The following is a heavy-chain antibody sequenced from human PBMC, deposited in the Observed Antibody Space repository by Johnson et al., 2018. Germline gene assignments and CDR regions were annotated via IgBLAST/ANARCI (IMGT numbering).Heavy chain of an antibody. D-gene: IGHD6-19*01. CDR1: GFTFSSYG. CDR2: IWYNGGNK. J-gene: IGHJ3*02. V-gene: IGHV3-33*08. Sequence: VQLLESGGGLVKPGGSLRLSCAASGFTFSSYGMHWVRQAPGKGLEWVAVIWYNGGNKYYADSVKGRFTISRDNSKNTVYLQMNSLRAEDTAVYYCARDSPGGGWPLDAFDIWGQGTMVTVSS. CDR3: ARDSPGGGWPLDAFDI.